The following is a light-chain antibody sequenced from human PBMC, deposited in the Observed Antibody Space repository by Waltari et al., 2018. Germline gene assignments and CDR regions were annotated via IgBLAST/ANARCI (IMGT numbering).Light chain of an antibody. CDR2: DVH. J-gene: IGLJ2*01. CDR1: GSDIGGHKF. V-gene: IGLV2-11*01. CDR3: CSYAASNGVV. Sequence: QSALTQPRSVSGSPGQSVTISCTGTGSDIGGHKFVSWYQQSSGKAPKLMIYDVHKRPSGGPDRFSCSKSGNTASLTISGLQSEDEGDYYCCSYAASNGVVFGGGTKVTVL.